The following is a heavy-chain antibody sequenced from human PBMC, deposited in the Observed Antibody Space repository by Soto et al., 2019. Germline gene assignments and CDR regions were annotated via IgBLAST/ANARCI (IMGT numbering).Heavy chain of an antibody. V-gene: IGHV3-7*01. CDR2: IKPDGSEK. Sequence: EVQLVESGGGLVQPGGSLRLSCEASGFSISDFWMSWVRQAPGKGLEWVANIKPDGSEKYYADSVKGRFIISRDNVEKSLFLQMNSLRVEDTSVYYCARLQPDTNYRPFDYGGQGTVVTVSS. D-gene: IGHD2-8*01. CDR1: GFSISDFW. CDR3: ARLQPDTNYRPFDY. J-gene: IGHJ4*02.